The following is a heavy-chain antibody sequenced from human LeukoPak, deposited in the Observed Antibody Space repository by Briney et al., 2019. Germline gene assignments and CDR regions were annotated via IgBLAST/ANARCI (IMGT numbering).Heavy chain of an antibody. J-gene: IGHJ3*02. CDR2: IYYSGST. CDR3: AKSRCNWNSDAFDI. Sequence: PSETLSLTCAVYGGSFSGYYWSWIRQPPGKGLEWIGYIYYSGSTNYNPSLKSRVTISVDTSKNQFSLKLSSVTAADTAVYYCAKSRCNWNSDAFDIWGQGTMVTVSS. D-gene: IGHD1/OR15-1a*01. V-gene: IGHV4-59*01. CDR1: GGSFSGYY.